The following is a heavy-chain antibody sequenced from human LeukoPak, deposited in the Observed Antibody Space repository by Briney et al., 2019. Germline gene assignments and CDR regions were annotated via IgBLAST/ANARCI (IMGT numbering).Heavy chain of an antibody. Sequence: GASVKVSCKVSGYTLTELSMRWVRHAPGKGREWMGGFHPEDGETIYAQKFQGRVTMTEDTSTDTAYMELSSLRSEDTAVYYCATVSPDGDIQLNWFDPWGQGTLVTVSS. CDR1: GYTLTELS. J-gene: IGHJ5*02. D-gene: IGHD5-18*01. CDR2: FHPEDGET. CDR3: ATVSPDGDIQLNWFDP. V-gene: IGHV1-24*01.